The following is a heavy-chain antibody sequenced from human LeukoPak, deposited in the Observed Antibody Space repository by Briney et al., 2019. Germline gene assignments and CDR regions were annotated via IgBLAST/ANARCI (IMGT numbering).Heavy chain of an antibody. CDR1: GGSISSYY. J-gene: IGHJ2*01. CDR2: SNYRGST. CDR3: GRRTYYDTLTGYNYWYFDL. D-gene: IGHD3-9*01. Sequence: SETLSLTSTVSGGSISSYYWSWIRQPPGKGLEWIGYSNYRGSTDYNPSLKNRVTFSVDTSKNQFSLRLTSVTAADTAVYYCGRRTYYDTLTGYNYWYFDLWGRGTLVTVSS. V-gene: IGHV4-59*01.